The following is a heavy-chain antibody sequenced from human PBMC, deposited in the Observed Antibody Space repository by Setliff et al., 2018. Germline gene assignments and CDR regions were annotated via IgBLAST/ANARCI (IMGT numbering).Heavy chain of an antibody. CDR3: ARDFGDYRIGHGFDI. J-gene: IGHJ3*02. Sequence: SETLFLTCSVSGYSISSGYYWNWIRQPAGKGLEWIGRIFTTGDTSYNPSLQSRVTISLDKSKSQFSLKLSSVTAADTAVYYCARDFGDYRIGHGFDIWGQGTEVTVSS. CDR2: IFTTGDT. D-gene: IGHD4-17*01. V-gene: IGHV4-61*02. CDR1: GYSISSGYY.